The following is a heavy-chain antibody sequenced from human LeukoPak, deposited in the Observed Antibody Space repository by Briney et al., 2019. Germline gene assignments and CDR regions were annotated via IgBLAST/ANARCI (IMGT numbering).Heavy chain of an antibody. CDR1: GFTVSSNY. D-gene: IGHD1-26*01. Sequence: PGGSLRLSCAASGFTVSSNYMSWVRQAPGKGLEWVSVIYSGGSTYYADSVKGRFTISRDNSKNTLYLQMNSLRAEDTAVYYCVRGGSYLVSDAFDIWGQGTMVTVSS. V-gene: IGHV3-53*01. CDR3: VRGGSYLVSDAFDI. CDR2: IYSGGST. J-gene: IGHJ3*02.